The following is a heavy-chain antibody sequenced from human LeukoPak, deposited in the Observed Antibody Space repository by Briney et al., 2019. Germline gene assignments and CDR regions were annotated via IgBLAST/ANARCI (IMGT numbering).Heavy chain of an antibody. J-gene: IGHJ4*02. Sequence: GGSLRLSCAASGFTFSSYSMNWVRQAPGKGLEWVSSISSSSSYIYYADSVKGRFTISRDNSKNTLYLQMNSLRAEDTAVYYCANVIGSGSHPLFDYWGQGTLVTVSS. V-gene: IGHV3-21*01. CDR2: ISSSSSYI. CDR1: GFTFSSYS. CDR3: ANVIGSGSHPLFDY. D-gene: IGHD3-10*01.